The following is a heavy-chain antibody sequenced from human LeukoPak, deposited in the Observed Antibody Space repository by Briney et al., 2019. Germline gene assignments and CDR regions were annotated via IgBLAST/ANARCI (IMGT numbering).Heavy chain of an antibody. Sequence: SETLSLTCTVSGGSISSHYWSWIRQPPGKGLEWIGYIYYSGSTNYNPSLKGRVTISVDTSKNQFSLKLSSVTAADTAVYYCARGVDTSYYYYMDVWGKGTTVAVSS. CDR2: IYYSGST. CDR3: ARGVDTSYYYYMDV. V-gene: IGHV4-59*11. J-gene: IGHJ6*03. CDR1: GGSISSHY. D-gene: IGHD5-18*01.